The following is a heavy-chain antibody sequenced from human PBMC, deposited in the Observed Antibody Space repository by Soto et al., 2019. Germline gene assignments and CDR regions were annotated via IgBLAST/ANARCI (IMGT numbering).Heavy chain of an antibody. CDR3: ARDNMGATHDAFDI. CDR1: GGSISSYY. V-gene: IGHV4-59*01. Sequence: QVQLQESGPGLVKPSETLSLTCTVSGGSISSYYWSWIRQPPGKGLEWIGYIYYSGSTNYNPSLKSRVTISVDTSKNQFSLKLSSVTAADTAVYYCARDNMGATHDAFDIWGQGTMVTVSS. D-gene: IGHD1-26*01. CDR2: IYYSGST. J-gene: IGHJ3*02.